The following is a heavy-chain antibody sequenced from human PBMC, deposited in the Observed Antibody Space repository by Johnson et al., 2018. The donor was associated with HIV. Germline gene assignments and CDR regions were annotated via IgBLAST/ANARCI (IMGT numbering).Heavy chain of an antibody. CDR1: GFTFDDYA. J-gene: IGHJ3*02. Sequence: VESGGVVVQPGGSLRLSCAASGFTFDDYAMHWVRQAPGKGLEWVSLISWDGGSTYYADSVKGRFTISRDNSKNTLYLQMNSLRAEDTAVYYCARVTLVLDIWGQGTMVTVSS. V-gene: IGHV3-43D*03. CDR2: ISWDGGST. D-gene: IGHD4-23*01. CDR3: ARVTLVLDI.